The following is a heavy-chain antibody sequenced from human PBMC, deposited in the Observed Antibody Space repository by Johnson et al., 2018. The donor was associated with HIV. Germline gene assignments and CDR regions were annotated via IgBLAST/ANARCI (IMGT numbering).Heavy chain of an antibody. J-gene: IGHJ3*02. D-gene: IGHD6-13*01. Sequence: QEQLVESGGGVVQPGRSLRLSCAASGFSFSDSAMHWVRQAPGKGLEWVAVISFAGSTIYYANSVEGRFTLTRDNSKNTLYLQMNSLRAEDTAVYYCARDESSRLQLTGNDAFDIWGQGTMVTVSS. CDR2: ISFAGSTI. V-gene: IGHV3-30-3*01. CDR3: ARDESSRLQLTGNDAFDI. CDR1: GFSFSDSA.